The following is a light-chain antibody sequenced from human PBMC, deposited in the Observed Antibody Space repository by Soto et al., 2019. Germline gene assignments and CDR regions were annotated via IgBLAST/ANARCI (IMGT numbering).Light chain of an antibody. J-gene: IGKJ1*01. CDR3: QQSYSTPRT. V-gene: IGKV1-39*01. Sequence: DIQMTQSPSSLSASVGDRVTITCRASQSISAHLNWYQQKPGKAPKVLIYAATNLESGVPSRFSGSGSGTEFTLAISSLQPEDFATYYCQQSYSTPRTFGQGTKVDIK. CDR2: AAT. CDR1: QSISAH.